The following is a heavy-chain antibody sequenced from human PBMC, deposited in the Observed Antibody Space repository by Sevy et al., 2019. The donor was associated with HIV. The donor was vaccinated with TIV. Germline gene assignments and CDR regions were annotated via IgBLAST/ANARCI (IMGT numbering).Heavy chain of an antibody. V-gene: IGHV3-30-3*01. CDR1: GFTFSSYA. CDR2: ISYDGSNN. J-gene: IGHJ3*02. Sequence: GGSLRLSCAASGFTFSSYAMHWVRQAPGKGLEWVAVISYDGSNNYYADSVKGRFTISRDNSKNTLYLQMNSLRAEDTAVYYCARDRGVATIQYAFDIWCQGTMVTVSS. CDR3: ARDRGVATIQYAFDI. D-gene: IGHD5-12*01.